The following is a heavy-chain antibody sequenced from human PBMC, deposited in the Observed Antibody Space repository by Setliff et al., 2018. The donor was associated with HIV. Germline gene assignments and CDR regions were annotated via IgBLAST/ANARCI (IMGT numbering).Heavy chain of an antibody. CDR3: ARRGIAAAGSDS. CDR2: IYHGGTT. V-gene: IGHV4-61*05. J-gene: IGHJ4*02. D-gene: IGHD6-13*01. Sequence: KASETLSLTCTVSGGSISSNSYYWGWIRQPPGKGLEWIGYIYHGGTTNYNPSLKGRVTISADMSKNQFSLKLNSVTAADTAVYYCARRGIAAAGSDSWGQGTLVTV. CDR1: GGSISSNSYY.